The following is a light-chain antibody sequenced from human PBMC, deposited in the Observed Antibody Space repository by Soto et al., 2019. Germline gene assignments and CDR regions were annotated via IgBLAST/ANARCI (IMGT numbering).Light chain of an antibody. CDR3: QQYNSYPHT. Sequence: DIQMTQSPSTLSASVGDRVTITCRASQSISSWLAWYQQKPGKAPKLLIYDASSLESGVPSRFSGSGSGTEFTLTISSLQPDDFATYYCQQYNSYPHTFGQGTKVDTK. CDR2: DAS. V-gene: IGKV1-5*01. CDR1: QSISSW. J-gene: IGKJ2*01.